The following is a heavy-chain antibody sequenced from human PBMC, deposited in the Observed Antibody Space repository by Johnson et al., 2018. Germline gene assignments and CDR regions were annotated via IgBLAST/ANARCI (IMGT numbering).Heavy chain of an antibody. CDR1: GFTFSSYS. CDR2: ISSSSSYK. D-gene: IGHD2-15*01. J-gene: IGHJ4*02. Sequence: VQLVQSGGGLVKPGGFLRLSCAASGFTFSSYSMNWVRQAPVKGLEWVSSISSSSSYKYYADSVKGRFTISRDNSKNSLYLQINSLRAEDTAVYYCARTGSSGGKYYFDDWGQGSLVTVSS. CDR3: ARTGSSGGKYYFDD. V-gene: IGHV3-21*06.